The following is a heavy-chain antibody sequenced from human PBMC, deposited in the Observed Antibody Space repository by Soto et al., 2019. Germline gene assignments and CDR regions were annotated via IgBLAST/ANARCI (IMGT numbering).Heavy chain of an antibody. CDR3: VREEVAGGSVY. D-gene: IGHD6-19*01. J-gene: IGHJ4*02. CDR2: IYYSGST. Sequence: QVQLQESGPGLVKPSETLSLTCTVSGGSISSYYWSWIRQPPGKGLEWIGYIYYSGSTNYNPSLKIRVAASVDRYKGEYDLGVRSVSAAETAVYYCVREEVAGGSVYWRQGTLVTVSS. CDR1: GGSISSYY. V-gene: IGHV4-59*08.